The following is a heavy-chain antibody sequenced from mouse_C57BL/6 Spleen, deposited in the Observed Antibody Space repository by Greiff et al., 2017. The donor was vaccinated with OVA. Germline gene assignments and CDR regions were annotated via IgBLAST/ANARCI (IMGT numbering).Heavy chain of an antibody. V-gene: IGHV1-19*01. Sequence: VQLQQSGPVPVKPGASVKMSCKASGYTFTDYYMNWVKQSHGKSLEWIGVINPYNGGTSYNQKFKGKATLTVDKSSSTAYMELNSLTSEDSAVYYCARPYGSSYFDYWGQGTTLTVSS. CDR1: GYTFTDYY. J-gene: IGHJ2*01. D-gene: IGHD1-1*01. CDR3: ARPYGSSYFDY. CDR2: INPYNGGT.